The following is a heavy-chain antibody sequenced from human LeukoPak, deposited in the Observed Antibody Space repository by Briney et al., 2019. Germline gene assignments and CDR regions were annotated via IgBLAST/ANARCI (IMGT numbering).Heavy chain of an antibody. CDR1: GGSFSGYY. V-gene: IGHV4-34*01. D-gene: IGHD1-26*01. J-gene: IGHJ4*02. CDR3: ARKWEPQYYFDY. CDR2: INHSGST. Sequence: PSETLSLTCAVYGGSFSGYYWSWIRQPPGKGLEWIGEINHSGSTNYNPSLKSRVTISVDTSKNQFSLKLSSVTAADTAVYYRARKWEPQYYFDYWGQGTLVTVSS.